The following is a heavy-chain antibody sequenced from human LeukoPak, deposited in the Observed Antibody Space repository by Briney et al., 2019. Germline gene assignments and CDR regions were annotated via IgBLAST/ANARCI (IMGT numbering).Heavy chain of an antibody. V-gene: IGHV3-64*01. CDR1: GFTFSSYA. CDR3: ARGELSIVVVPAATDY. Sequence: GGSLRLSCAAYGFTFSSYAMHWVRQAPGKGLEYVSAISSNGGSTYYANSVKGRFTISRDNSKNTLYLQMSSLRAEDMAVYYCARGELSIVVVPAATDYWGQGTLVTVSS. D-gene: IGHD2-2*01. CDR2: ISSNGGST. J-gene: IGHJ4*02.